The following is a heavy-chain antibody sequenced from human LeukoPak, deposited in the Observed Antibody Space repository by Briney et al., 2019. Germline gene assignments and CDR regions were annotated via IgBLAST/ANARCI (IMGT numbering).Heavy chain of an antibody. CDR3: AKSPVVSYADY. CDR1: GFTFSSYG. J-gene: IGHJ4*02. Sequence: GGSLRLSCAASGFTFSSYGMHWVRQAPGKGLEWVAVISYDGSNKYYADSVKGRFTISRDNSKNTLYLQMNSLRAEDTAVYYCAKSPVVSYADYWGQETLVTVSS. CDR2: ISYDGSNK. V-gene: IGHV3-30*18. D-gene: IGHD2-2*01.